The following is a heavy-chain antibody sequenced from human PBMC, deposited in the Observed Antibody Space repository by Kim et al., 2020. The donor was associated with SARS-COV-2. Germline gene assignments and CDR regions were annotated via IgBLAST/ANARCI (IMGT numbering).Heavy chain of an antibody. CDR2: IYHSGST. Sequence: SETLSLTCAVSGDSISSSHWWTWVRQFPGKGLEWIGEIYHSGSTNSNPSLKSRVTMSVDTSKSHFSLRLNSVTAADTAVYYCARSGTSGTYYDYWGQGTLVTVSS. J-gene: IGHJ4*02. D-gene: IGHD3-10*01. CDR3: ARSGTSGTYYDY. V-gene: IGHV4-4*02. CDR1: GDSISSSHW.